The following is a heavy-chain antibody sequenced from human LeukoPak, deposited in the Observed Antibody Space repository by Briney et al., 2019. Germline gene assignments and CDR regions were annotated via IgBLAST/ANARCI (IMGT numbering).Heavy chain of an antibody. CDR1: GYVFTCYD. CDR2: FNLSSGDP. CDR3: ARGGLSAWSDRHCYYFDV. J-gene: IGHJ6*03. D-gene: IGHD1-1*01. V-gene: IGHV1-2*02. Sequence: GASVKVSCTASGYVFTCYDITWLRQAPGQGVDWMGWFNLSSGDPDYAREFQARVTMTRATSITTAYMDLSSLTSDATAAPYCARGGLSAWSDRHCYYFDVWGKGTPVTVSS.